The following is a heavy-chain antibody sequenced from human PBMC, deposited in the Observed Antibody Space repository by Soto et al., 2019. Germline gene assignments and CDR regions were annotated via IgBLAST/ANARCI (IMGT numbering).Heavy chain of an antibody. CDR2: INAGNGNT. Sequence: QVQLVQSGAEVKKPGASVKVSCKASEDTFTRYVIHWVRQAPGQRLEWMGWINAGNGNTKYSQNFQGRVTITRDPSGRTAYLELSSPRSQDTADYYGATSTIATCTWKQYRYGLDVWGQGSWVTVSS. D-gene: IGHD1-1*01. CDR1: EDTFTRYV. CDR3: ATSTIATCTWKQYRYGLDV. J-gene: IGHJ6*02. V-gene: IGHV1-3*01.